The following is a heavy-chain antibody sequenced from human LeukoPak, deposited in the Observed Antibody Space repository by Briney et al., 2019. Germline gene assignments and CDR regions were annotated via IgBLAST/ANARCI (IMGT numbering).Heavy chain of an antibody. CDR2: FNPSGDT. D-gene: IGHD3-10*01. CDR3: ARGNPTITMAWGNAFDI. V-gene: IGHV4-34*01. CDR1: GMSFNFYS. Sequence: SETLSLTCGVSGMSFNFYSWTWIRQTPGKGLEWIGEFNPSGDTNYNPSLKTRVTISVDTSKNQVSLNLRSVTVGDTAVYYCARGNPTITMAWGNAFDIWGRGAMVTVSS. J-gene: IGHJ3*02.